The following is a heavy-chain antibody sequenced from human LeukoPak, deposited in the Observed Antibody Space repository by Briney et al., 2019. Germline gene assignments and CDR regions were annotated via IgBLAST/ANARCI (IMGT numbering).Heavy chain of an antibody. V-gene: IGHV4-61*05. Sequence: SETLSLTCIVSGGSISSSSYYWGWIRQPPGKGLEWIGYIYYSGSTNYNPSLKSRVTISVDTSKNQFSLKLSSVTAADTAVYYCARAINWNDAVHEDSWFDPWGQGTLVTVSS. D-gene: IGHD1-1*01. CDR2: IYYSGST. J-gene: IGHJ5*02. CDR1: GGSISSSSYY. CDR3: ARAINWNDAVHEDSWFDP.